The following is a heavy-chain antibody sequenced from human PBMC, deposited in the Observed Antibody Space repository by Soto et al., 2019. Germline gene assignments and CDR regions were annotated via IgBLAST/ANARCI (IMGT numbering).Heavy chain of an antibody. J-gene: IGHJ4*02. V-gene: IGHV4-4*02. Sequence: SETLSLTCTVSGGSTSSDNYRSWIRQPPGKGLEWIGHIYYSGNTNYNPSLKSRVTISVDKSKNQFSLKLSSVTAADTAVYYCARCRGVGPEKFDYWGQGTLVTVSS. CDR2: IYYSGNT. CDR3: ARCRGVGPEKFDY. D-gene: IGHD2-8*01. CDR1: GGSTSSDNY.